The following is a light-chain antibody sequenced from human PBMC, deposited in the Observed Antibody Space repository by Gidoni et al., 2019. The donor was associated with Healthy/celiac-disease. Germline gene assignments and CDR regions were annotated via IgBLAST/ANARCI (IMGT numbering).Light chain of an antibody. CDR1: QGISNY. J-gene: IGKJ4*01. CDR2: AES. Sequence: IQMTPSPSSLSASVGDRVNITCRASQGISNYLAWYQQKPGKVPKLLIYAESTLQSGVPSRFSGSGSGKDFTLTISSLKPEDVATYYCQKYNSDPLTFGGGNKVEIK. CDR3: QKYNSDPLT. V-gene: IGKV1-27*01.